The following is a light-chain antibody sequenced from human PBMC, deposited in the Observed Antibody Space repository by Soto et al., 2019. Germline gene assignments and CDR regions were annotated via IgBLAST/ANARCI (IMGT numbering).Light chain of an antibody. CDR2: WAA. Sequence: DIVMTQSPDSLAVSLGERATINCKSSQSVLYSSNNKDYLAWYQQKPGQPPKLLIYWAATRESGVPDRFSGGGSGTDFTLTISSPQAEDVAVDYCQQYFSIPFTFGRGTKVDIK. J-gene: IGKJ3*01. CDR1: QSVLYSSNNKDY. V-gene: IGKV4-1*01. CDR3: QQYFSIPFT.